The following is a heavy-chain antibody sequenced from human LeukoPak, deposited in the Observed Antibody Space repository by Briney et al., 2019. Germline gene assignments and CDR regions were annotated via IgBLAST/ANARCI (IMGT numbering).Heavy chain of an antibody. CDR3: AKGGEGYGSTTIPRDY. D-gene: IGHD3-10*01. J-gene: IGHJ4*02. CDR2: ISTSGAST. Sequence: GGSLRLSCAASGLSISSYAMSWVRQAPGKGLEWVSGISTSGASTYYADSVKGRFTISRDNSKNTLYLQMNSLRAEDTAVYYCAKGGEGYGSTTIPRDYWGQGALVTVPS. V-gene: IGHV3-23*01. CDR1: GLSISSYA.